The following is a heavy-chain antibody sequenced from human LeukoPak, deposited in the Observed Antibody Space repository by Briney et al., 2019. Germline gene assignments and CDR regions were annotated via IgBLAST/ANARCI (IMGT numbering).Heavy chain of an antibody. Sequence: ASVKVSCKASGGTFSSYAISWVRQAPGQGLEWMGGIIPIFGTANYAQKFQGRVTITADKSTSTAYMELSSLRSEDTAVYYCARGIEEVDAFDIWGQGTMVTVSS. D-gene: IGHD2-21*01. J-gene: IGHJ3*02. V-gene: IGHV1-69*06. CDR1: GGTFSSYA. CDR3: ARGIEEVDAFDI. CDR2: IIPIFGTA.